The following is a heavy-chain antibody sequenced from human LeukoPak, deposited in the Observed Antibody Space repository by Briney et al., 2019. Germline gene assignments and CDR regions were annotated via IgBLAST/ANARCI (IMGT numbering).Heavy chain of an antibody. D-gene: IGHD1-1*01. CDR3: ARAVADNTFDY. J-gene: IGHJ4*02. CDR1: GGSFSGYY. Sequence: SETLSLTCAVYGGSFSGYYWTWIRQPPGKGLEWIGEVDHSGGANYNPSLKSRVTILVDTSKNQFSLRLSSVTAADTAVYYCARAVADNTFDYWGPGTLVTVSS. CDR2: VDHSGGA. V-gene: IGHV4-34*01.